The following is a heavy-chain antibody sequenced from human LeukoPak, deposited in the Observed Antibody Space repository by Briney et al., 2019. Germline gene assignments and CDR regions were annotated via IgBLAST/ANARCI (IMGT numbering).Heavy chain of an antibody. CDR2: ISSSSSTI. J-gene: IGHJ4*02. Sequence: GSLRLSCAASGFTFSSYSMNWVRQAPGKGLEWVSYISSSSSTIYYADSVKGRFTISRDNAKNSLYLQMNSLRAEDTAVDYCATSYGGSYYNVAFDYWGQGTLVTVSS. CDR3: ATSYGGSYYNVAFDY. V-gene: IGHV3-48*04. CDR1: GFTFSSYS. D-gene: IGHD3-10*01.